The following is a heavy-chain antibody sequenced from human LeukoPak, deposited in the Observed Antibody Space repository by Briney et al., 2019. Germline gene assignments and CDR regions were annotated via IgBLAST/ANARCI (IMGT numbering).Heavy chain of an antibody. V-gene: IGHV3-23*01. CDR2: ISGSGSST. CDR1: GFTFSSYA. D-gene: IGHD3-16*02. J-gene: IGHJ4*02. CDR3: AKQSSRFLGWAYFDY. Sequence: GGSLRLSCAASGFTFSSYAMTWVRQAPGKGLEWVSAISGSGSSTYYADSVKGRFTISGDNSKNTLYLQMSSLRAEDTALYFCAKQSSRFLGWAYFDYWGQGTLVTVFS.